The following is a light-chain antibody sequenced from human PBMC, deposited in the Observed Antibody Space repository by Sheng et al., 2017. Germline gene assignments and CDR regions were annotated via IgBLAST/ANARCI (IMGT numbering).Light chain of an antibody. Sequence: QSILTQPPSVSGAPGQRVTISCTGSRSNIGADYAVHWYRQYPGTVPKLLIYGDNNRPSGVPDRFPASKSGTSASLAITGLQPEDEADYYCQSHDDSLSAWVFGGGTKVTVL. J-gene: IGLJ3*02. CDR3: QSHDDSLSAWV. CDR1: RSNIGADYA. V-gene: IGLV1-40*01. CDR2: GDN.